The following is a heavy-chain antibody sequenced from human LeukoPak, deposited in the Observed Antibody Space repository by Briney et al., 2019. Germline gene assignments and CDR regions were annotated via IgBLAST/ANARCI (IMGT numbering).Heavy chain of an antibody. J-gene: IGHJ3*02. CDR2: IYYSGST. Sequence: SETLSLTCTVSGGSISSGDYYWSWIRQPPGKGLEWIGYIYYSGSTYYNPSLKSRVTISVDTSKNQFSLKLSSVTAADTAVYYCAICGGEAKREPGAFDIWGQGTMVTVSS. CDR1: GGSISSGDYY. D-gene: IGHD2-21*01. CDR3: AICGGEAKREPGAFDI. V-gene: IGHV4-30-4*01.